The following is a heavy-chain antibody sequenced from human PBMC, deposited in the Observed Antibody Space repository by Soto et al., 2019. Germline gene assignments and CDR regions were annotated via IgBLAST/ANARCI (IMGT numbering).Heavy chain of an antibody. CDR2: ISGSGGST. CDR3: AKDRARDIVVVPAADPYY. D-gene: IGHD2-2*01. CDR1: GFTFSSYA. V-gene: IGHV3-23*01. J-gene: IGHJ4*02. Sequence: AGGALRLSCATSGFTFSSYAMSWVRPAPGKGLEWVSAISGSGGSTYYADSVKGRFTISRDNSKNTLYLQMNSLRAEDTAVYYCAKDRARDIVVVPAADPYYWGQGTLVTVSS.